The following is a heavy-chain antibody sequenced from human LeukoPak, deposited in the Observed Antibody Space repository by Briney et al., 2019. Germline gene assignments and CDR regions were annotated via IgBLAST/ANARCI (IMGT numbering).Heavy chain of an antibody. CDR3: ARVSMVYADPGDYEDY. CDR1: GYTFTSYY. D-gene: IGHD2-8*01. V-gene: IGHV1-46*01. CDR2: INPSGGST. Sequence: ASVKVSCKASGYTFTSYYMHWVRQAPGQGLEWMGIINPSGGSTSYAQKFQGRVTITADESTSTAYMELSSLRSEDTAVYYCARVSMVYADPGDYEDYWGQGTLVTVSS. J-gene: IGHJ4*02.